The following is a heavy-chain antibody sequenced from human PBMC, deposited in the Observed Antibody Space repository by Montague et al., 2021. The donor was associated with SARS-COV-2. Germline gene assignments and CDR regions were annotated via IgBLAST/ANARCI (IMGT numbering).Heavy chain of an antibody. Sequence: SETLSLTCAVYGGSFSGYYWSWIRQPPGKGLEWIGEIYHSGSTNYNPSLKSRVTISVDTSKNQFSLRLSSETAADTAVYYCARDRGVQYQLQMPFYFDYWGQGTLVTVSS. CDR2: IYHSGST. CDR1: GGSFSGYY. D-gene: IGHD2-2*01. CDR3: ARDRGVQYQLQMPFYFDY. V-gene: IGHV4-34*01. J-gene: IGHJ4*02.